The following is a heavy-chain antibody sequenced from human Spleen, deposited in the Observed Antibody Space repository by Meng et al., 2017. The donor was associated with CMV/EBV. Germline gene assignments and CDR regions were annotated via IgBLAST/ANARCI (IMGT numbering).Heavy chain of an antibody. D-gene: IGHD1-26*01. CDR1: GFAFPSYG. CDR3: AKGGGATAYYYGRDV. J-gene: IGHJ6*02. Sequence: GGSLRLSCAAPGFAFPSYGIHWVRQAPGKGLGWVSHNSGSGGITHSADSVKGRFTISRDNSKNIQYLQVNSLGVEDTAVYYCAKGGGATAYYYGRDVWGQGTTVTVSS. V-gene: IGHV3-23*01. CDR2: NSGSGGIT.